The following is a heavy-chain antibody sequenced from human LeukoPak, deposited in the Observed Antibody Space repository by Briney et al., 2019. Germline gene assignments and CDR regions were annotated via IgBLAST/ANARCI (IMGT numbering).Heavy chain of an antibody. Sequence: SETLSLTCAVYGGSFSGYYWSWIRQPPGKGLEWIGEINHSGSTNYNPSLKSRVTISVDTSKNQFSLKLSSVTAADTAVYYCASGIAAAAFTSYYFDYWGQGTLVTVSS. CDR1: GGSFSGYY. CDR3: ASGIAAAAFTSYYFDY. V-gene: IGHV4-34*01. CDR2: INHSGST. J-gene: IGHJ4*02. D-gene: IGHD6-13*01.